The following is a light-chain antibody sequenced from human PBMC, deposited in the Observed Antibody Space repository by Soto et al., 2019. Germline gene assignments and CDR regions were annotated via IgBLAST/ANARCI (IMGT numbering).Light chain of an antibody. CDR1: SCDVGGYNY. Sequence: QSALTQPRSVSGSPGQSVTISCTGTSCDVGGYNYVSWYQQHPGKAPKLMIYDVTKRPSGVPDRFSGSKSGNTASLTISGLQAEDEADYYCCSYAGSYVVFGGGTKLTVL. CDR3: CSYAGSYVV. J-gene: IGLJ2*01. CDR2: DVT. V-gene: IGLV2-11*01.